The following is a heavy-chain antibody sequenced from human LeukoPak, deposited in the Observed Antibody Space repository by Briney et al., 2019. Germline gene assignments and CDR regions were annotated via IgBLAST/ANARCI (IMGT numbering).Heavy chain of an antibody. Sequence: SVKVSCKASGGTFSSYAISWVRQAPGQGLEWMGGIIPIFGTANYAQKFQGRVTITADESTSTAYMELSSLRSEDTAVYYCAREGAVAGTGYFDYWGQGTLVTVSS. D-gene: IGHD6-19*01. V-gene: IGHV1-69*13. CDR3: AREGAVAGTGYFDY. CDR1: GGTFSSYA. J-gene: IGHJ4*02. CDR2: IIPIFGTA.